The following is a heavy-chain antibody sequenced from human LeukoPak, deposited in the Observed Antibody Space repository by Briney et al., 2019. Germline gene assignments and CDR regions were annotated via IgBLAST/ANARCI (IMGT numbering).Heavy chain of an antibody. CDR3: ARGLRTSYYCYYYMDV. V-gene: IGHV6-1*01. CDR2: TYYRYKWYN. J-gene: IGHJ6*03. Sequence: SQTLSLTCAISGDSVSSNSAAWNWIRQSPSRGLEWLGRTYYRYKWYNDYAVSVKGRITINPDTSKNQFSLQLNSVTPEDTAVYYCARGLRTSYYCYYYMDVWGKGTTVTVSS. D-gene: IGHD5-12*01. CDR1: GDSVSSNSAA.